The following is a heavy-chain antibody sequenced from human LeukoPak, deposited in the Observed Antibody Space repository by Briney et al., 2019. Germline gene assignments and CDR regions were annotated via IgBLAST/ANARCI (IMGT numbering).Heavy chain of an antibody. CDR1: GFTVANDR. D-gene: IGHD6-19*01. CDR2: VYGGGNT. Sequence: GGSLRLSCAASGFTVANDRMSWVRQAPGKGLEWVSTVYGGGNTAYADSVKGRFTISRDNAKNSLYLQMNSLRVEDTAFYYCAKDNRRHYTSGPNPDSLHWGQGALVTVSS. J-gene: IGHJ4*02. CDR3: AKDNRRHYTSGPNPDSLH. V-gene: IGHV3-53*01.